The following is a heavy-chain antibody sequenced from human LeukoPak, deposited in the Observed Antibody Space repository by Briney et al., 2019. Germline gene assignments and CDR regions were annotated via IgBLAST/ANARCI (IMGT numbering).Heavy chain of an antibody. Sequence: GGSLRLSCAASGFTFNSYSMNWVRQAPGRGLEWVSYISSTGETIYYADSVKGRFTISRDNSKNTLYLQMNSLRAEDTAVYYCAKLGWLQFFDYWGQGTLVTVSS. CDR2: ISSTGETI. J-gene: IGHJ4*02. V-gene: IGHV3-48*01. D-gene: IGHD5-24*01. CDR1: GFTFNSYS. CDR3: AKLGWLQFFDY.